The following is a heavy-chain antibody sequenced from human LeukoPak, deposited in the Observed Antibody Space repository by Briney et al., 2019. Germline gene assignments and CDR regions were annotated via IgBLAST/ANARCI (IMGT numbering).Heavy chain of an antibody. D-gene: IGHD6-6*01. CDR2: INPNSGGT. CDR3: ARVFRSITARLDFDY. CDR1: GYTFTGYY. V-gene: IGHV1-2*02. J-gene: IGHJ4*02. Sequence: ASVKVPCKASGYTFTGYYMHWVRQAPGQGLEWMGWINPNSGGTNYAQKFQGRVTMTRDTSITTAYMELSRLRSDDTAVYYCARVFRSITARLDFDYWGQGTLVTVSS.